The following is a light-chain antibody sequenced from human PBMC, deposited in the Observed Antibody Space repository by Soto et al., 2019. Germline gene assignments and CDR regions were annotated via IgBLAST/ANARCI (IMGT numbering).Light chain of an antibody. CDR1: SGSIASNY. CDR3: QSYDSSNQV. J-gene: IGLJ3*02. V-gene: IGLV6-57*01. CDR2: EDN. Sequence: NFMLTQPHSVSESPGKTVTISCTRSSGSIASNYVQWYQQRPGSSPTTVIYEDNQRPSGVPSRFSGSIDNSSNSSSLPCSGQKPEDGADYYCQSYDSSNQVFGGGTQLTVL.